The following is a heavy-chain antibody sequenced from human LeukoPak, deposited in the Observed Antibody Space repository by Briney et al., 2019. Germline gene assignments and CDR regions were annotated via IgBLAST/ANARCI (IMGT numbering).Heavy chain of an antibody. V-gene: IGHV3-30*02. D-gene: IGHD2-8*02. CDR2: IADHGSNK. J-gene: IGHJ5*02. CDR3: AKDGSWSCTA. CDR1: GFTFSRNA. Sequence: GGSLRLSCAASGFTFSRNAIHWVRQGPGKGLEWVSYIADHGSNKYYADSVKGRFTISRDNSKRTLYLQMNSLRADDTAVYYCAKDGSWSCTAWGQGTLVTVSS.